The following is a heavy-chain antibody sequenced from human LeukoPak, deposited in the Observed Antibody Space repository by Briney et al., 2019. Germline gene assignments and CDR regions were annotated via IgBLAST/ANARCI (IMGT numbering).Heavy chain of an antibody. CDR2: INHSGST. Sequence: SETLSLTCAVYGGSFSGYYWSWIRQPPGKGLEWIGEINHSGSTNYNPSLKSRVTISVDTSKNQFSLKLSSVTAADPAVYSCARGNGPYFWGGYNPSRWFAPWGQGTLVT. J-gene: IGHJ5*02. CDR1: GGSFSGYY. V-gene: IGHV4-34*01. D-gene: IGHD3-3*01. CDR3: ARGNGPYFWGGYNPSRWFAP.